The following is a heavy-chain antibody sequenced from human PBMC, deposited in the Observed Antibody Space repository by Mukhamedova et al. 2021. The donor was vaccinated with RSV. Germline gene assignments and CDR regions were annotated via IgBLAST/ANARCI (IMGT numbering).Heavy chain of an antibody. CDR3: VRAPWIKLWVLDY. CDR2: INPNSGGT. Sequence: GWINPNSGGTNYAQKFQGWVTMTRDTSISTAYMELSRLRSDDTAVYYCVRAPWIKLWVLDYWGQGTLVTVSS. J-gene: IGHJ4*02. V-gene: IGHV1-2*04. D-gene: IGHD5-18*01.